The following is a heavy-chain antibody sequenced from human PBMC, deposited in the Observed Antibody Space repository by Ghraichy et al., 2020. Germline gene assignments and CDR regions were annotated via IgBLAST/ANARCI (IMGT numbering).Heavy chain of an antibody. J-gene: IGHJ6*02. CDR3: ARGSTVVRFYYYDAMAV. CDR1: GFTFGSYS. V-gene: IGHV3-48*02. CDR2: ISSSSRFT. Sequence: GGSLRLSCEASGFTFGSYSINWVRQAPGKGPEWISIISSSSRFTSYADSVKGRFTVSRDNAKNSLFLQMNSLRDEDTAVYYCARGSTVVRFYYYDAMAVWGQGTTVTVSS. D-gene: IGHD4-23*01.